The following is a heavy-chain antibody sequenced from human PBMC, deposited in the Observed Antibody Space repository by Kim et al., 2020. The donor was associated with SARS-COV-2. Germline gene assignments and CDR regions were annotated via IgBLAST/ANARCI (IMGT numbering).Heavy chain of an antibody. CDR1: GFTFSSYA. Sequence: GGSLRLFCAASGFTFSSYAMHWVRQAPGKGLEWVAVISYDGSNKYYADSVKGRFTISRDNSKNTLYLQMNSLRAEDTAVYYCARDRVGATADYFDYWGQG. J-gene: IGHJ4*02. CDR3: ARDRVGATADYFDY. V-gene: IGHV3-30*04. D-gene: IGHD1-26*01. CDR2: ISYDGSNK.